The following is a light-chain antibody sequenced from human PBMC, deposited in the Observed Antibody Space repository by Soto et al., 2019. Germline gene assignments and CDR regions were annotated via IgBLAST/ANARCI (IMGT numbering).Light chain of an antibody. CDR1: QSLLYSDGNTY. J-gene: IGKJ1*01. CDR2: KVS. CDR3: MQGGHWPLT. V-gene: IGKV2-30*01. Sequence: DVVMTQSPLSLPVTLGQPASISCRSSQSLLYSDGNTYLIWFHQRPGQSPRRLIYKVSNRDSGVPDRFSGSGSGTDFTLEISRVEAEDVGVYYFMQGGHWPLTFGQGTKVEIK.